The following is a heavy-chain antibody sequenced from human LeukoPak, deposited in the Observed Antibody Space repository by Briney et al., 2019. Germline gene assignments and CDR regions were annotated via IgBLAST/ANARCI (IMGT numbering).Heavy chain of an antibody. CDR2: IRYDGTNK. CDR1: GFTFSIFG. CDR3: ARTDVRGYYFDY. D-gene: IGHD3/OR15-3a*01. V-gene: IGHV3-30*02. J-gene: IGHJ4*02. Sequence: GGSLRLSCTASGFTFSIFGMHWVRQAPGKGLEWVAFIRYDGTNKYYADSVKGRFTISRDNSKNTLYLQMNSLRAEDTAVYYCARTDVRGYYFDYWGQGTLVTVSS.